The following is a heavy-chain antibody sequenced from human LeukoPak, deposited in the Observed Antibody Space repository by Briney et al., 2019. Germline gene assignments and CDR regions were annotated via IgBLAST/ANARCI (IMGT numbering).Heavy chain of an antibody. V-gene: IGHV1-8*01. CDR2: VNPNSGHT. CDR1: GYTFTSYD. J-gene: IGHJ4*02. CDR3: ARGAPGSYCSGGSCPYFDY. D-gene: IGHD2-15*01. Sequence: GASVKVSCKASGYTFTSYDISWVRQATGQGLEWMGWVNPNSGHTGYAQKFQGRVTMTRNTSITTAYMELSSLTSEDTAVYYCARGAPGSYCSGGSCPYFDYWGQGTLVSVSS.